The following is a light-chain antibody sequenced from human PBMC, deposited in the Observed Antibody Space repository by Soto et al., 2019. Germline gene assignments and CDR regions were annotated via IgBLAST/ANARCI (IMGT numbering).Light chain of an antibody. Sequence: QSALTQPASVSGSPGQSITISCTGTSSDVGGNKYVSWYQQYPGKAPKLMICDVSNRPSGVSNRFSGSKSGNTASLTISGLQAVDEANYYCGAFTGTSYVFGTGTKVTVL. V-gene: IGLV2-14*03. CDR1: SSDVGGNKY. J-gene: IGLJ1*01. CDR3: GAFTGTSYV. CDR2: DVS.